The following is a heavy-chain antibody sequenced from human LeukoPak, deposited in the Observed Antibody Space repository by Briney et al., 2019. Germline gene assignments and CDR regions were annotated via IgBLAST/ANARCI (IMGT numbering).Heavy chain of an antibody. Sequence: GGSLRLSCAASGFTFSSYAMSWVRQAPGKGLEWVSAISGSGGSRYYADSVKGRFTISRDNSKNTLYLQINSLRAEDTAVYYCAKRQAKGSIAVAPVGYNWFDPWGQGTLVTVSS. V-gene: IGHV3-23*01. D-gene: IGHD6-19*01. J-gene: IGHJ5*02. CDR1: GFTFSSYA. CDR2: ISGSGGSR. CDR3: AKRQAKGSIAVAPVGYNWFDP.